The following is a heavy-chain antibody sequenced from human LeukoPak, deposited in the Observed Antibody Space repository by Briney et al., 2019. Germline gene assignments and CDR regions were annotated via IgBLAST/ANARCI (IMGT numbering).Heavy chain of an antibody. D-gene: IGHD5/OR15-5a*01. Sequence: SETLSLTCTVSGGSISSYFWNWIRQPPGQRLQWIGYMSNTGITKYNPALKSRVTISADTSKNQFSLILHSVTTADTAVYYCAKASVSTAVLFDSWGQGTLVAVSS. CDR3: AKASVSTAVLFDS. CDR2: MSNTGIT. CDR1: GGSISSYF. V-gene: IGHV4-59*01. J-gene: IGHJ4*02.